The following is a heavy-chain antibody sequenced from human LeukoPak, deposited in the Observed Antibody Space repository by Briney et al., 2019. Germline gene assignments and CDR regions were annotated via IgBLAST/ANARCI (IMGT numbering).Heavy chain of an antibody. CDR3: ARKYYDSSGYPYYFDY. J-gene: IGHJ4*02. Sequence: ASVKVSCKASGGTFSSYAISWVRQAPGQGLEWMGRIIPILGIANYAQKFQGRVTITADKSTSKAYMELSSLRSEDTAVYYCARKYYDSSGYPYYFDYWGQGTLVTVSS. CDR2: IIPILGIA. V-gene: IGHV1-69*04. CDR1: GGTFSSYA. D-gene: IGHD3-22*01.